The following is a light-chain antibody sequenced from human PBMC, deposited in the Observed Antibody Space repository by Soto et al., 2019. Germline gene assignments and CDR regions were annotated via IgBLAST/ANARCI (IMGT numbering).Light chain of an antibody. CDR1: EAISSW. CDR2: SAS. J-gene: IGKJ4*01. V-gene: IGKV1-12*01. CDR3: QQARSFPLT. Sequence: DIKMTQSPSSVSASVGDRVTITCRASEAISSWLAWYQQKPGRAPKLLIYSASSLQNGAPSRFTGSGSGTDFTLTIISLQPDDTAIYYCQQARSFPLTFGGGTKVEIK.